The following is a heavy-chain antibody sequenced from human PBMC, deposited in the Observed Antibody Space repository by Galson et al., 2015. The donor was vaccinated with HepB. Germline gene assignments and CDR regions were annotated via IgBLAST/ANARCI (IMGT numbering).Heavy chain of an antibody. D-gene: IGHD3-10*01. CDR2: INRNSLAT. V-gene: IGHV3-23*01. CDR3: VRSGELLRQFEQ. J-gene: IGHJ1*01. Sequence: SLRLSCAAFGFSFNSFGMNWVRQAPGKGLDWVAGINRNSLATYYANSVTGRFSVSRDNFKNTLFLQMNSLRAEDTAIYYCVRSGELLRQFEQWGQGTLVAVAS. CDR1: GFSFNSFG.